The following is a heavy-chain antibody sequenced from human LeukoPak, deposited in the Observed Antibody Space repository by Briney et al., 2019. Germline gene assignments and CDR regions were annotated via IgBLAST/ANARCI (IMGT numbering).Heavy chain of an antibody. J-gene: IGHJ3*02. Sequence: PGGSLRLSCAASGFTFSSYAMSWVRQAPGKGLEWVSAISGSGGSTYYADSVKGRFTISRDNSKSTLYLQMNSLRAEDTAVYYCAKGKGSSSDSSGYCDAFDIWGQGTMVTVSS. CDR2: ISGSGGST. CDR3: AKGKGSSSDSSGYCDAFDI. CDR1: GFTFSSYA. D-gene: IGHD3-22*01. V-gene: IGHV3-23*01.